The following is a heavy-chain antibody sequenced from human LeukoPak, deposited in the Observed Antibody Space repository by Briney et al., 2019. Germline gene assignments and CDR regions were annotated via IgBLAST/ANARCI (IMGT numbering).Heavy chain of an antibody. V-gene: IGHV3-23*01. CDR3: AAQPCSVGRCYLDY. D-gene: IGHD2-15*01. CDR1: GFTFSSYA. CDR2: ISGSGDNT. Sequence: PGGSLRLSCAASGFTFSSYAMSWVRQAPGKGLEWVSGISGSGDNTYYADSVKGRFTISRDNSKNTLYLQLNSLGAEDTAVYYCAAQPCSVGRCYLDYWGQGTLVTVSS. J-gene: IGHJ4*02.